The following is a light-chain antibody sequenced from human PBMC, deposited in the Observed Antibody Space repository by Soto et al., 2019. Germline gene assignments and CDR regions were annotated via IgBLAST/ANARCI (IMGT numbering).Light chain of an antibody. CDR3: QQYNNWPPANT. Sequence: EIVMTQSPATLSVSPGERATLSCRASQRVSSTLAWYQQKPGQAPRLLIYGASTRATGFPARFSGSGSGTEFTLTISSLQSEDFAVYYCQQYNNWPPANTFGQGTKLEIK. CDR2: GAS. V-gene: IGKV3-15*01. CDR1: QRVSST. J-gene: IGKJ2*01.